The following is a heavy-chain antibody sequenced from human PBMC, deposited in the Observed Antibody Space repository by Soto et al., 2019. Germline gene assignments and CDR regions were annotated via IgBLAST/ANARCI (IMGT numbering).Heavy chain of an antibody. V-gene: IGHV1-3*01. CDR2: INAGNGNT. CDR3: ARGERYYYDTSGYFGFDY. Sequence: ASVKVSCKASGYTFSNYAIHWVRQAPGQRLEWMGWINAGNGNTKYSQKFQGRVTITRDTSASTAYMELSSLRSEDTAVYYCARGERYYYDTSGYFGFDYWGQGTLVTVSS. D-gene: IGHD3-22*01. CDR1: GYTFSNYA. J-gene: IGHJ4*02.